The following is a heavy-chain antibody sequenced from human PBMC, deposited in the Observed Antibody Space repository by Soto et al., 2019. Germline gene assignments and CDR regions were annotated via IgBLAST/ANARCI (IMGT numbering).Heavy chain of an antibody. CDR1: GFTFSDYY. V-gene: IGHV3-23*01. CDR2: ISGSGGST. Sequence: GGSLRLSCAASGFTFSDYYMSWIRQAPGKGLEWVSAISGSGGSTYYADSVKSRFTISRDNSKNTLYLQMNSLRAEDTAVYYCSYSGSVKGPSWFDPWGQGTLVTVSS. J-gene: IGHJ5*02. D-gene: IGHD1-26*01. CDR3: SYSGSVKGPSWFDP.